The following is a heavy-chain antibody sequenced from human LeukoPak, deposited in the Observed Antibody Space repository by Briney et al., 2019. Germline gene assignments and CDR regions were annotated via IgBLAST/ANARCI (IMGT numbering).Heavy chain of an antibody. CDR3: ARGITMVRGVGGIDY. CDR1: GGSISSGSYY. Sequence: SQTLSLTCTVSGGSISSGSYYWSWIRQPAGKGLEWIGRIYTSGSTNYNPSLKSRVTISVDTSKNQFSLKLSSVTAADTAVYYCARGITMVRGVGGIDYWGQGTLVTVSS. J-gene: IGHJ4*02. CDR2: IYTSGST. V-gene: IGHV4-61*02. D-gene: IGHD3-10*01.